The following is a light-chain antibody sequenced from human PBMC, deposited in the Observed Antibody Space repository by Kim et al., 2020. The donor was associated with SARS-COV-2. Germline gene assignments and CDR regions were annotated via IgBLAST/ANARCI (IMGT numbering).Light chain of an antibody. V-gene: IGKV3-11*02. J-gene: IGKJ5*01. CDR1: QSVSSY. CDR3: QQRSNWPPIT. Sequence: EIVLTQSPATLSLSPGERATLSCRASQSVSSYLAWYQQKPGQAPRLLIYDASNRATGIPARFSGSGSGRDFTLTISSLEPEDFAVYYCQQRSNWPPITFGQGTRLGIK. CDR2: DAS.